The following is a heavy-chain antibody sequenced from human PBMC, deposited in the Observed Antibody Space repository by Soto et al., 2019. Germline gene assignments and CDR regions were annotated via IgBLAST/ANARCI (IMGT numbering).Heavy chain of an antibody. J-gene: IGHJ4*02. CDR1: GFSISTSGVG. Sequence: QITLKESGPTLVKPTQTLTLTCTFSGFSISTSGVGVGWIRQPPGKALEWLALIYWDDDDRYSPSLKSRLTITKDTSKDQVVLTMTNMDPVDTATYCCAHRRLVGGYIYGYTDFDFWGQGTLVTVSS. D-gene: IGHD5-18*01. CDR2: IYWDDDD. CDR3: AHRRLVGGYIYGYTDFDF. V-gene: IGHV2-5*02.